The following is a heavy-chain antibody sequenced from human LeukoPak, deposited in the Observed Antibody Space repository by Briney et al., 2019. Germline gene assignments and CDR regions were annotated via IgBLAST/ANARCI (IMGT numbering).Heavy chain of an antibody. J-gene: IGHJ5*02. V-gene: IGHV4-34*01. CDR2: INHSGST. Sequence: SETLSLTCAVYGGSFSGYYWSWIRQPPGKGLEWIGEINHSGSTNYNPSLKSRVTISVDTSKNQFSLKLSSVTAADTAVYYCAREVWGFFNWFDPWGQGTLVTVSS. CDR1: GGSFSGYY. D-gene: IGHD7-27*01. CDR3: AREVWGFFNWFDP.